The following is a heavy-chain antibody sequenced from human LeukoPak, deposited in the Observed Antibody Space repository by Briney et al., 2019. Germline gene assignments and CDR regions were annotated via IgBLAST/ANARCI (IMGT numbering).Heavy chain of an antibody. CDR1: GGSFSGYY. Sequence: SETLSLTCAVYGGSFSGYYWSWIRQPPGKGLEWIGEINHSGSTNYNPSLKSRVTISVDTSKNQFSLKLSSVTAADTAVYYCARDAPRIDAFDIWGQGTMVTVSS. D-gene: IGHD2-15*01. V-gene: IGHV4-34*01. J-gene: IGHJ3*02. CDR3: ARDAPRIDAFDI. CDR2: INHSGST.